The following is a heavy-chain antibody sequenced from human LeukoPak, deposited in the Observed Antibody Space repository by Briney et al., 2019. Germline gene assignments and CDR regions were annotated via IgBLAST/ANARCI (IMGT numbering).Heavy chain of an antibody. CDR1: GGSISSGGYS. D-gene: IGHD6-13*01. Sequence: SETLSLTCAVSGGSISSGGYSWSWIRQPPGKGLEWIGYIYYSGSTYYNPSLKSRVTISVDTSKNQFSLKLSSVTAADTAVYYCARDKSSSWFDPWGQGTLVTVSS. CDR2: IYYSGST. J-gene: IGHJ5*02. V-gene: IGHV4-30-4*07. CDR3: ARDKSSSWFDP.